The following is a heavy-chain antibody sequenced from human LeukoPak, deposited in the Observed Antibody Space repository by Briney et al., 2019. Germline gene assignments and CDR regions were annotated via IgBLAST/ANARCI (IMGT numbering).Heavy chain of an antibody. D-gene: IGHD2-2*01. CDR3: ARRTVVPAALNRWFDP. J-gene: IGHJ5*02. V-gene: IGHV4-34*01. Sequence: PSETLSLTCAVYGGSFSGYYWSWIRQPPGKGLEWIGEINHSGSTNYNPSLKSRVTISVDTSKNQFSLKLSSVTAADTAVYYCARRTVVPAALNRWFDPWGQGTLVTVSS. CDR1: GGSFSGYY. CDR2: INHSGST.